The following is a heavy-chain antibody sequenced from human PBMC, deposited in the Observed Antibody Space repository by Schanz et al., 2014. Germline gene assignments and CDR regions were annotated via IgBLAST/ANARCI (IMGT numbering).Heavy chain of an antibody. D-gene: IGHD3-9*01. Sequence: VQLLESGGGLVQPGGSLRLSCVASGFTFFGSFAMSWVRQAPGKGLEWVAVISDDGSNHYYPDSVKGRFTISRDNSKNTLYLQMNSLRAEDTAVYYCAKDHAGSDILTALGNWGQGTLVTVSS. CDR1: GFTFFGSFA. V-gene: IGHV3-30*18. CDR2: ISDDGSNH. CDR3: AKDHAGSDILTALGN. J-gene: IGHJ4*02.